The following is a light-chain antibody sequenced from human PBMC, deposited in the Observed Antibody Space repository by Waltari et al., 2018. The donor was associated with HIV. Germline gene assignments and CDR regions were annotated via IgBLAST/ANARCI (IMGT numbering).Light chain of an antibody. Sequence: EIVLTQSPATLSLSPGERATLSCRASQNVINFLAWYQQRPGQAHRLLIYDASIRATGIPARFSGSGSGTDFTLTISSLEPEDSAVYYCQQRKHWPPLTFGPGTKVEIK. CDR1: QNVINF. J-gene: IGKJ3*01. V-gene: IGKV3-11*01. CDR2: DAS. CDR3: QQRKHWPPLT.